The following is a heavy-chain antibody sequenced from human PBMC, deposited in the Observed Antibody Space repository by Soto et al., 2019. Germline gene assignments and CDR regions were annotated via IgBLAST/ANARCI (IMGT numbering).Heavy chain of an antibody. D-gene: IGHD3-22*01. V-gene: IGHV1-46*01. Sequence: ASVKVSCKASGYTFTSYYMHWVRQAPGQGLEWMAIINPSGGSTSYAQKFHGRVTMTRDTSTSTVYMELSSLRSEDTAVYYCARVSSGYYDHFDYWGQGTLVTVSS. CDR1: GYTFTSYY. CDR2: INPSGGST. CDR3: ARVSSGYYDHFDY. J-gene: IGHJ4*02.